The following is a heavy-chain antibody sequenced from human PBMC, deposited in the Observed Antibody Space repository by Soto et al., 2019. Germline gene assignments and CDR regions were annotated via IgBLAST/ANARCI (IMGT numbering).Heavy chain of an antibody. CDR3: ATCTGYYYYYGMDV. CDR1: GYTLTELS. Sequence: ASVKVSCKVSGYTLTELSMHWVRQAPGKGLEWMGVFDPEDGETTYAQQCQGRVTMTEDTSTDTAYMELSSLRSEDTAVYYCATCTGYYYYYGMDVWGQGTTVTVSS. CDR2: FDPEDGET. V-gene: IGHV1-24*01. D-gene: IGHD2-8*01. J-gene: IGHJ6*02.